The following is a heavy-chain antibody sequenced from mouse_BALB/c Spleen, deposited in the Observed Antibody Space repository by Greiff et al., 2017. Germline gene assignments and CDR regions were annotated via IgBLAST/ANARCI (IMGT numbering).Heavy chain of an antibody. CDR3: AREGNYYGSSSYAMDY. D-gene: IGHD1-1*01. Sequence: EVKLVESGGGLVQPGGSRKLSCAASGFTFSSFGMHWVRQAPEKGLEWVAYISSGSSTIYYADTVKGRFTISRDNPKNTLFLQMTSLRSEDTAMYYCAREGNYYGSSSYAMDYWGQGTSVTVSS. CDR2: ISSGSSTI. J-gene: IGHJ4*01. CDR1: GFTFSSFG. V-gene: IGHV5-17*02.